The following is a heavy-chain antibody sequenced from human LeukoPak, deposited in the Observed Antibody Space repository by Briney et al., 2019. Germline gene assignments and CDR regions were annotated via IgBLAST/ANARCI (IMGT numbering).Heavy chain of an antibody. CDR3: ANHLACGSTSCPPFDD. V-gene: IGHV3-11*04. Sequence: PGGSLRLSCAASGFTFSDYYMSWIRQAPGKGLEWVSYISSSGSTIYYADSVKGRFTISRDNAKSSLYLQMNSLRAEDTAVYYCANHLACGSTSCPPFDDWGQGTLVTVSS. CDR2: ISSSGSTI. D-gene: IGHD2-2*01. J-gene: IGHJ4*02. CDR1: GFTFSDYY.